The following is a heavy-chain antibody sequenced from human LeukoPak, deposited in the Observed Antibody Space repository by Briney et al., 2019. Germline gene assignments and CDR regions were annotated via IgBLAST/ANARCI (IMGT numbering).Heavy chain of an antibody. CDR2: IHCSGTT. D-gene: IGHD3-22*01. CDR1: GVSIRGSNYY. Sequence: SETLSLTCNVSGVSIRGSNYYWGLIRQPPGKGLQWIGSIHCSGTTYYNPSLKSRVTISVDTSKNHFSLQLSSVSAADTAVYYCARTSSGPNWFDPWGQGTLVTVSS. J-gene: IGHJ5*02. CDR3: ARTSSGPNWFDP. V-gene: IGHV4-39*02.